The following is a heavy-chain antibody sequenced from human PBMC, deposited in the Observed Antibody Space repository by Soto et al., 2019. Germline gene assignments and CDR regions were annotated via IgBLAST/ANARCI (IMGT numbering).Heavy chain of an antibody. J-gene: IGHJ4*02. CDR1: GGTFRISA. Sequence: QVQLVQSGADVKKPGSSVKVSCKASGGTFRISAISWLRQAPGQGLQWMGVIIPIIGTPNYAQKFQGRVSITADDSTSTAYMELSSLRSEDTAVYYCATGTFGVVSAQRFDYWGQGTLVTVSS. CDR2: IIPIIGTP. D-gene: IGHD3-3*01. V-gene: IGHV1-69*01. CDR3: ATGTFGVVSAQRFDY.